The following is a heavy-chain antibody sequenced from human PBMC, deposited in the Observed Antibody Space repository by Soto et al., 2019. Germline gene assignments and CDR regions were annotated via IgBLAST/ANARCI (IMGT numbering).Heavy chain of an antibody. J-gene: IGHJ4*02. D-gene: IGHD1-7*01. CDR3: AREYNWNSSPFDY. CDR1: GFTFSSYE. CDR2: ISSSGSTI. V-gene: IGHV3-48*03. Sequence: GGSLRLSCAASGFTFSSYEMNWVRQAPGKGLEWVSYISSSGSTIYYADSVKGRFTISRDNAKNSLYLQMNSLRAEDTAVYYCAREYNWNSSPFDYWGQGTLVTVS.